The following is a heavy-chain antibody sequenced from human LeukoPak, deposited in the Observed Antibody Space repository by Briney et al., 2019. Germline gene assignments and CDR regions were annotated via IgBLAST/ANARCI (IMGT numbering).Heavy chain of an antibody. CDR1: GFTFSSYG. J-gene: IGHJ4*02. CDR3: IAVAALGGGFAY. Sequence: GGSLRLSCAASGFTFSSYGMHWVRQAPGKGLEWVAFIRYDGSNKYYADSVKGRFTISRDNSKNTLYMQMNSLRAEDTAVYYSIAVAALGGGFAYWGQGTLVTVSS. CDR2: IRYDGSNK. V-gene: IGHV3-30*02. D-gene: IGHD6-19*01.